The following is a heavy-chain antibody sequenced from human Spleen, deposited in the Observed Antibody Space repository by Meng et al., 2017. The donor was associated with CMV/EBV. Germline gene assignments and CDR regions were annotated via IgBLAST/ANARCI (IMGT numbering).Heavy chain of an antibody. J-gene: IGHJ6*02. D-gene: IGHD3-3*01. CDR2: IYYSGST. CDR1: GGSISSSSYY. Sequence: GSLRLSCTVSGGSISSSSYYWGWIRQPPGKGLEWIGSIYYSGSTYYNPSLKSRVTISVDTSKNQFSLKLSSVTAADTAVYYCASLFLEWSGDVWGQGTTVTVSS. CDR3: ASLFLEWSGDV. V-gene: IGHV4-39*07.